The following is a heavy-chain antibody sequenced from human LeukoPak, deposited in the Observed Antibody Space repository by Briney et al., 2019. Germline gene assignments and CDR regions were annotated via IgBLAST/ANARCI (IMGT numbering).Heavy chain of an antibody. CDR2: IYYSGST. CDR3: ARDLGSGGTLFDY. CDR1: GCSISSGGYY. D-gene: IGHD2-15*01. J-gene: IGHJ4*02. V-gene: IGHV4-31*03. Sequence: SQTLSLTCTVSGCSISSGGYYWRWIRQHPGKGLEWIGYIYYSGSTYYNPSLKSRVTISVDTSKNQFSLKLSSVTAADTAVYYCARDLGSGGTLFDYWGQGTLVTVSS.